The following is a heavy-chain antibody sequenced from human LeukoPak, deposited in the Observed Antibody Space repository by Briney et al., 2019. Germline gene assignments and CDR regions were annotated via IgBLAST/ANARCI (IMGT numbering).Heavy chain of an antibody. CDR1: GFTFDDYA. V-gene: IGHV3-21*01. Sequence: GGSLRLSCAASGFTFDDYAMHWVRQAPGKGLEWVSFISSSSSYIYYADSVKGRFTISRDNAKNSLYLQMNSLRAEDTAVYYCARADGGYGQRGDFDDWGQGTLVTVSS. J-gene: IGHJ4*02. CDR3: ARADGGYGQRGDFDD. CDR2: ISSSSSYI. D-gene: IGHD5-12*01.